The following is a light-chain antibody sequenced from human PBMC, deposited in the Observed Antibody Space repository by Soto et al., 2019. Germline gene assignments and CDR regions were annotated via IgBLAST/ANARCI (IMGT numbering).Light chain of an antibody. CDR3: QEYNNWLIT. CDR2: GAS. Sequence: TVSLSTGERATLSCRAIQTINNNVAWYQLKDGQVPRLVIYGASTRATDIPARFSGSGSGTEFTLTISSLQSEDFAGYHCQEYNNWLITFGQGTRLEIK. CDR1: QTINNN. J-gene: IGKJ5*01. V-gene: IGKV3-15*01.